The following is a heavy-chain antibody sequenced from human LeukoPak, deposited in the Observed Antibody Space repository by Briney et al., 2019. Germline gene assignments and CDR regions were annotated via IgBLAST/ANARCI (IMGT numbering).Heavy chain of an antibody. Sequence: PGGSLRLSCAASGFTFSSNYMSWVRQAPGKGLEWVSVIYSGGSTYYADSVKGRFTISRDNSKNTLYLQMNSLRAEDTAVYYCARVNTAYSSGWYDYWGQGTLVTVSS. CDR1: GFTFSSNY. V-gene: IGHV3-53*01. CDR3: ARVNTAYSSGWYDY. D-gene: IGHD6-19*01. J-gene: IGHJ4*02. CDR2: IYSGGST.